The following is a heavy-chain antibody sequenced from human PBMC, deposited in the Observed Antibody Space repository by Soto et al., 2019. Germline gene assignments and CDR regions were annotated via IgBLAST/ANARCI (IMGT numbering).Heavy chain of an antibody. Sequence: ASVKVSCKASGYTFTSYGISWVRQAPGQGLEWMGWISAYNGNTNYAQKLQGRVTMTTDTSTSTAYMELRSLRSDDTAVYYCARDTLWFYSGSYRQHYGMDVWGQGTTVTVSS. CDR2: ISAYNGNT. CDR3: ARDTLWFYSGSYRQHYGMDV. CDR1: GYTFTSYG. V-gene: IGHV1-18*01. D-gene: IGHD1-26*01. J-gene: IGHJ6*02.